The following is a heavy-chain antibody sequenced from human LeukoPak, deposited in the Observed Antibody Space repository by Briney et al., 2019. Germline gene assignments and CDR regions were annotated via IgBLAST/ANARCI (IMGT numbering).Heavy chain of an antibody. D-gene: IGHD4-17*01. CDR3: AKPLTTVTTRRINYFDY. V-gene: IGHV3-23*01. CDR2: ISGSGGST. J-gene: IGHJ4*02. Sequence: GGSLRLSCAASGFTFSSYGMSWVRQAPGKGLEWVSAISGSGGSTNYADSVKGRFTISRDNSKNTLYLQMNSLRAEDTAIYYCAKPLTTVTTRRINYFDYWGQGTLVTVSS. CDR1: GFTFSSYG.